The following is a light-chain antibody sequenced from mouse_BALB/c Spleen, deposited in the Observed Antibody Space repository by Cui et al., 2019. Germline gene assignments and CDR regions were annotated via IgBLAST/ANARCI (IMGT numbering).Light chain of an antibody. CDR3: QQGQSYPLT. CDR1: QNINVW. J-gene: IGKJ2*01. Sequence: DIQMNQPPFSLSASLGDTITITCHASQNINVWLSWYQQKPGNIPKLLIYKASNLHTGVPSRFSGSGSGTGFTLTISSLQPEDIATYYCQQGQSYPLTFGGGTKLEIK. V-gene: IGKV10-94*01. CDR2: KAS.